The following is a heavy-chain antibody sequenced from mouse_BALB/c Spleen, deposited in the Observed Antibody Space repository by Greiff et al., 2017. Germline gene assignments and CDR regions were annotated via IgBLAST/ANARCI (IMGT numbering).Heavy chain of an antibody. CDR1: GFTFSSYA. CDR2: ISSGGSYT. D-gene: IGHD2-12*01. Sequence: EVNVVESGGGLVKPGGSLKLSCAASGFTFSSYAMSWVRQTPEKRLEWVATISSGGSYTYYPDSVKGRFTISRDNAKNTLYLQMSSLRSEDTAMYYCARHVTDWYFDVWGEGTTVTVSS. V-gene: IGHV5-9-3*01. CDR3: ARHVTDWYFDV. J-gene: IGHJ1*01.